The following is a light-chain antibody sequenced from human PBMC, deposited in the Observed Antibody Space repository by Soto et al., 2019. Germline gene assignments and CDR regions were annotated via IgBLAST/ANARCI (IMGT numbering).Light chain of an antibody. V-gene: IGKV3-15*01. Sequence: EIVMTQSPATLSVSPGERATLSCRASQSVSSKLAWYQQKPGQGPRLLIYGASPRATGIPARFSGSGSGTDFTLTISSLQSEDFAVYYFQHYSTLLWTFGQGTKVEIK. CDR1: QSVSSK. CDR2: GAS. CDR3: QHYSTLLWT. J-gene: IGKJ1*01.